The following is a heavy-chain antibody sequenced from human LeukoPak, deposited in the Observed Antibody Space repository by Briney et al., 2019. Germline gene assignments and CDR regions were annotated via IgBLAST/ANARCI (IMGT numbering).Heavy chain of an antibody. CDR3: ARGGYSITKNWFDP. CDR1: GGSISSSSYY. J-gene: IGHJ5*02. V-gene: IGHV4-39*02. D-gene: IGHD1-14*01. Sequence: PSETLSLTCTVSGGSISSSSYYWGWIRQPPGKGPEWIGSIYHSGSTYYNPSLKTRVTLSVDTSKNHISLKLTSVTAADTAVYYCARGGYSITKNWFDPWGQGALVTVSS. CDR2: IYHSGST.